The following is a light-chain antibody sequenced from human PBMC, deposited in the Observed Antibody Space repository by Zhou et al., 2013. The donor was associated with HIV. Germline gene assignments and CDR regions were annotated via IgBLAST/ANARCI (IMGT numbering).Light chain of an antibody. CDR1: QSVSSNY. CDR3: QQYDSSPIT. V-gene: IGKV3-20*01. Sequence: EIVLSQSPGTLSLSPGESTTLSCRASQSVSSNYLAWYQQKPGQAPRLLIYGTSTRATGIPDRFSGSGSGTDFTLTISRLEPEDFAVYYCQQYDSSPITFGHGTRLEIK. CDR2: GTS. J-gene: IGKJ5*01.